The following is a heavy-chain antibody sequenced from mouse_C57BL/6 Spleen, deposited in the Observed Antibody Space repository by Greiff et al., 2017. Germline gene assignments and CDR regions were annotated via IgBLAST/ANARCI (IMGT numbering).Heavy chain of an antibody. CDR3: SRREGNYASDMDY. CDR2: IHPNSGST. V-gene: IGHV1-64*01. J-gene: IGHJ4*01. Sequence: QVQLQQPGAELVKPGASVKLSCKASGYTFTSYWMHWVKQRPGQGLEWIGMIHPNSGSTNYNEKVKSKAKLTVDKSTSTAYMQLSSLTSEDSAVYYCSRREGNYASDMDYWGQGTSVTVSS. D-gene: IGHD2-1*01. CDR1: GYTFTSYW.